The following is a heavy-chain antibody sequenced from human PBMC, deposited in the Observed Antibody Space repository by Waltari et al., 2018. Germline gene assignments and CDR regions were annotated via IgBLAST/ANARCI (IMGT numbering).Heavy chain of an antibody. J-gene: IGHJ3*02. V-gene: IGHV1-69*04. D-gene: IGHD2-15*01. CDR3: ARVLGYCSGGSCYSGAFDI. CDR1: GGTFSSYA. CDR2: IIPILGIA. Sequence: QVQLVQSGAEVKKPGSSVKVSCKASGGTFSSYAISWVRQATGQGLEWMGGIIPILGIANYAQKFQGRVTITADESTSTAYMELSSLRSEDTAVYYCARVLGYCSGGSCYSGAFDIWGQGTMVTVSS.